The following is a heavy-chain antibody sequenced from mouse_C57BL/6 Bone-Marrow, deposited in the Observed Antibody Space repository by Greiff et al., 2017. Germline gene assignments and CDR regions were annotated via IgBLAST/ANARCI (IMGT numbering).Heavy chain of an antibody. V-gene: IGHV5-6*01. D-gene: IGHD2-4*01. CDR3: ARHGYDYAWFAY. CDR2: ISSGGSYT. CDR1: GFTFSRYG. Sequence: EVKVVESGGDLVKPGGSLKLSCAASGFTFSRYGMSWVRQTPDKRLEWVATISSGGSYTYYPDSVKGRFTISRDNAKNTLYLQMSSLKSEDTAMYYCARHGYDYAWFAYWGQGTLVTVSA. J-gene: IGHJ3*01.